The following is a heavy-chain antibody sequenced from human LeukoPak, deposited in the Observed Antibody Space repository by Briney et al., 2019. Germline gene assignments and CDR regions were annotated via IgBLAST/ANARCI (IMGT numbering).Heavy chain of an antibody. CDR1: GGSISSGGYS. V-gene: IGHV4-30-2*01. CDR3: ARGITNLAHPSLAYYYGMDV. CDR2: IYHSGST. D-gene: IGHD3-3*01. J-gene: IGHJ6*02. Sequence: PSETLSLTCAVSGGSISSGGYSWSWIRQPPGKGLEWIGYIYHSGSTYYNPSLKSRVTISVDTSKNQFSLKLSSVTAADTAVYYCARGITNLAHPSLAYYYGMDVWGQGTTVTVSS.